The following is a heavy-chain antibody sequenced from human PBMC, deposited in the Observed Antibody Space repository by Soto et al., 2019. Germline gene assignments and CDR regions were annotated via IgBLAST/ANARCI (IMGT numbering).Heavy chain of an antibody. CDR1: GYTFTSYD. Sequence: ASVKVSCKASGYTFTSYDINWVRQATGQGLEWMGWMNPNSGNTGYAQKFQGRVTMTRNTSISTAYMELRSLRSEDTAVYYCAREGAVAGLDAFDIWGQGTMVTVSS. CDR3: AREGAVAGLDAFDI. CDR2: MNPNSGNT. V-gene: IGHV1-8*01. D-gene: IGHD6-19*01. J-gene: IGHJ3*02.